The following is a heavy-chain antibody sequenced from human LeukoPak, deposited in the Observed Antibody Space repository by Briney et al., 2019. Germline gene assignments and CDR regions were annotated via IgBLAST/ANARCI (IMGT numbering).Heavy chain of an antibody. CDR2: ISYDGSNK. D-gene: IGHD1-14*01. V-gene: IGHV3-33*05. CDR1: GFTFSSSG. J-gene: IGHJ6*02. Sequence: GGSLRLSCAASGFTFSSSGMHWVRQAPGKGLEWVAVISYDGSNKYYADSAKGRFTISRDNSKNTLYLQMNSLRAEDTAVYYCARETKTEPYYYYYGMDVWGQGTTVTVSS. CDR3: ARETKTEPYYYYYGMDV.